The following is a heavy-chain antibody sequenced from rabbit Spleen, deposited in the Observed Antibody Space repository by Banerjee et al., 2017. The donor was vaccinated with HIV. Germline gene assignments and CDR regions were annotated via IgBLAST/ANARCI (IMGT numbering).Heavy chain of an antibody. CDR3: ARDYVSNDGWSDL. CDR2: INAVTGKA. CDR1: GFSFSSSYY. Sequence: QEQLVESGGGLVQPEGSLTLTCTASGFSFSSSYYMCWVRQAPGKGLQWIACINAVTGKAVYATWAKGRFTFSKTSSTTVTLQMTSLTAADTATYFCARDYVSNDGWSDLWGPGTLVTVS. V-gene: IGHV1S45*01. J-gene: IGHJ6*01. D-gene: IGHD6-1*01.